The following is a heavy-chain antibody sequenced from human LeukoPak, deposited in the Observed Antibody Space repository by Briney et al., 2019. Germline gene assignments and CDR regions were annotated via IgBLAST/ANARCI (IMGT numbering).Heavy chain of an antibody. Sequence: GGSLRLSCAASGFTFSSYWMSWVRQAPGKGLEWVANIKQDGSEKYYVDSVKGRFTISRDNSKNTLYLQMNSLRAEDTAVYYCAKSPSFVTTYYFDYWGHGTLVTVSS. J-gene: IGHJ4*01. CDR2: IKQDGSEK. V-gene: IGHV3-7*03. CDR3: AKSPSFVTTYYFDY. CDR1: GFTFSSYW. D-gene: IGHD4-17*01.